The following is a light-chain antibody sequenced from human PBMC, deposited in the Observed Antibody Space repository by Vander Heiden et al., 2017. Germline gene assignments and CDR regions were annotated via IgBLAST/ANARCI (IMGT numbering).Light chain of an antibody. CDR3: MQALQTPWT. J-gene: IGKJ1*01. CDR2: LGS. CDR1: QSLLHSNGYNY. V-gene: IGKV2-28*01. Sequence: EMVMTQSPLSLPVTPGEPASIPCTSSQSLLHSNGYNYLDWYLQKAGQSPQLLIYLGSNRASGVPDRFSGSGSGTDFTLKISRVEAEDVGVYYCMQALQTPWTFGQGTKVEIK.